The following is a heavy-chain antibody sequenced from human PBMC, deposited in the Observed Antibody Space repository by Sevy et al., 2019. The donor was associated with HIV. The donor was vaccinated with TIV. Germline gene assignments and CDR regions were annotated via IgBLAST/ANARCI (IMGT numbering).Heavy chain of an antibody. V-gene: IGHV3-7*01. Sequence: GGSLRLSCVASVFTFSSYYMNWVRQAPGKELEWVANIKKDGIEKHYVDSVMGRFTISRDNAKNSLYLQMNSLRVEDTAVYYCARDNNYVSDCWGQGTLVTVSS. CDR2: IKKDGIEK. CDR3: ARDNNYVSDC. CDR1: VFTFSSYY. D-gene: IGHD3-16*01. J-gene: IGHJ4*02.